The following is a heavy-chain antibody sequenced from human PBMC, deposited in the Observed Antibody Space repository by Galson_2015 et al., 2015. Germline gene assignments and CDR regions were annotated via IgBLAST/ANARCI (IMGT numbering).Heavy chain of an antibody. Sequence: TLSLTCAVSGGSISSSNWWTWVRQPPGKGLEWIGEIYLSGSTNYNPSLKSRVTISVDKSKNHFSLKLSSVTAADTAVYYCARGLGYCSSTSCYSRAFDIRGQGTMVTVSS. J-gene: IGHJ3*02. V-gene: IGHV4-4*02. CDR3: ARGLGYCSSTSCYSRAFDI. CDR2: IYLSGST. CDR1: GGSISSSNW. D-gene: IGHD2-2*02.